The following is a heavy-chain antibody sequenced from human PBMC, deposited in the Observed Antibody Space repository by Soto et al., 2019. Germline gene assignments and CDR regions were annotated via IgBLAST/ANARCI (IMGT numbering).Heavy chain of an antibody. CDR2: IDTDGGGT. J-gene: IGHJ5*02. V-gene: IGHV3-74*01. Sequence: DVQLVESGGGLVQPGGSLRVSCAASGFTLGSHRIHWVRQAPGKGLEWVSRIDTDGGGTSYADSVKGRFTISTDNAKNTVCLQMNGLRAEDTAVYYCATVFDLWGQGTLVTVSS. CDR3: ATVFDL. CDR1: GFTLGSHR.